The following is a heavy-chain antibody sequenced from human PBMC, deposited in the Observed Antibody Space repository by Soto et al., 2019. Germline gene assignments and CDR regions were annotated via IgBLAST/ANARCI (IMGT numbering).Heavy chain of an antibody. J-gene: IGHJ4*02. Sequence: EVQLVESGGGLVQPGGSLRLSCAASGFTVSSNYMSWVRQAPGKGLEWVSVIYSGGSTYYADSVKGRFTISRDNSKNTLYLQMNSLRAEDTAVYYCASVSIAAHSYYFDYWGQGTLVTVSS. CDR3: ASVSIAAHSYYFDY. D-gene: IGHD6-6*01. CDR1: GFTVSSNY. V-gene: IGHV3-66*01. CDR2: IYSGGST.